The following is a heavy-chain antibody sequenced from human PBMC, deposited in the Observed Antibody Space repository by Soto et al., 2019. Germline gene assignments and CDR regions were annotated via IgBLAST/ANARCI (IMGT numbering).Heavy chain of an antibody. CDR3: ARDQIAVAGTSGVLH. CDR2: ISAYNGNT. CDR1: GYTFTSSG. J-gene: IGHJ4*02. D-gene: IGHD6-19*01. V-gene: IGHV1-18*01. Sequence: ASVKVSCKASGYTFTSSGISWVRQAPGQGLEWMGWISAYNGNTNYAQKLQGRVTMTTDTSTSTAYMELRSLRSDDTAVYYCARDQIAVAGTSGVLHWGQGTLVTVSS.